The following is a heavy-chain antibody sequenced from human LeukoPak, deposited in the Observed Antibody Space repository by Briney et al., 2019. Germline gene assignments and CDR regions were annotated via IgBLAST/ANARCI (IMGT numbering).Heavy chain of an antibody. CDR1: GYTFSSHD. CDR3: ARDKPADRNYYYYYMDV. V-gene: IGHV1-8*01. CDR2: MNPNSGNT. J-gene: IGHJ6*03. Sequence: ASVKVSCKASGYTFSSHDINWVRQVPGHGLEWMGWMNPNSGNTGSAQKFQGRVTITADESTSTAYMELSSLRSEDTAVYYCARDKPADRNYYYYYMDVWGKGTTVTVSS.